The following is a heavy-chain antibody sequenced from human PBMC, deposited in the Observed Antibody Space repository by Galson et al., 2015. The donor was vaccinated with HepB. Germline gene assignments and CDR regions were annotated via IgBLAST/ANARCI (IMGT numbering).Heavy chain of an antibody. D-gene: IGHD6-13*01. V-gene: IGHV3-33*01. CDR1: GFTFNTYG. CDR3: AREGYIAASACLDA. Sequence: SLRLSCAASGFTFNTYGMHWVRQAPGEGLEWVALIWSDGSNQYYADSVKGRFTISRDNSRNTLYLQMNSLGSEDTALDYCAREGYIAASACLDAWGQGTLVTVSS. J-gene: IGHJ5*02. CDR2: IWSDGSNQ.